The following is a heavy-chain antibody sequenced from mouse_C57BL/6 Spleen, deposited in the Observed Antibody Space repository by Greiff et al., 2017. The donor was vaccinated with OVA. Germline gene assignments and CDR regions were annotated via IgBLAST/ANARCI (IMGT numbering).Heavy chain of an antibody. CDR2: IRLKSDNYAT. CDR1: GFTFSNYW. CDR3: TFFYGSSYEFAY. V-gene: IGHV6-3*01. Sequence: EVMLVESGGGLVQPGGSMKLSCVASGFTFSNYWMNWVRQSPEKGLEWVAQIRLKSDNYATHYAESVKGRFTISRDDSKSSVYLQMNNLRAEDTGIYYCTFFYGSSYEFAYWGQGTLVTVSA. D-gene: IGHD1-1*01. J-gene: IGHJ3*01.